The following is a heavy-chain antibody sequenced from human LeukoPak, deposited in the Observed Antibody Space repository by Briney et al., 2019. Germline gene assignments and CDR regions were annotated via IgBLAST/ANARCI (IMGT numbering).Heavy chain of an antibody. J-gene: IGHJ4*02. D-gene: IGHD3-16*01. CDR3: ARERNGGTYYFDY. CDR2: ISGSGSTI. V-gene: IGHV3-48*03. CDR1: GFTFSSYA. Sequence: GGSLRLSCAASGFTFSSYAMAWVRQAPGKGLEWVSYISGSGSTIYYADSVRGRFTISRDNAKNLLYLQMNSLRAEDTAIYYCARERNGGTYYFDYWGQGTLVTVPS.